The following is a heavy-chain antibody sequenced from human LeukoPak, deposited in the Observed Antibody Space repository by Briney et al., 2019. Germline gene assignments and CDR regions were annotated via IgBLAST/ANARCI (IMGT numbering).Heavy chain of an antibody. Sequence: GGSLRLSCAASGFTFSSYSMNWVRQAPGKGLEWVSYISSSSSTIYYADSVKGRFTISRDNAKNSLYLQINSLRAEDTAVYYCARGIVVVVAAVYNWFDPWGQGTLVTVSS. J-gene: IGHJ5*02. V-gene: IGHV3-48*01. CDR1: GFTFSSYS. D-gene: IGHD2-15*01. CDR3: ARGIVVVVAAVYNWFDP. CDR2: ISSSSSTI.